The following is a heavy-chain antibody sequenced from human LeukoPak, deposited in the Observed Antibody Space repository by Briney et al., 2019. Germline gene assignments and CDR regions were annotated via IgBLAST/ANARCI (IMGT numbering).Heavy chain of an antibody. CDR1: GGSISGYH. CDR2: IYYSGST. J-gene: IGHJ3*02. CDR3: AREVAGYDFWSGPTGCLVDI. Sequence: PSETLSLTCTVSGGSISGYHWSWIRQPPGKGLEWIGYIYYSGSTNYNPSLKSRVTISVDTSKNQFSLKLSSVTAADTAVYCCAREVAGYDFWSGPTGCLVDIWGQGTMVTVSS. V-gene: IGHV4-59*01. D-gene: IGHD3-3*01.